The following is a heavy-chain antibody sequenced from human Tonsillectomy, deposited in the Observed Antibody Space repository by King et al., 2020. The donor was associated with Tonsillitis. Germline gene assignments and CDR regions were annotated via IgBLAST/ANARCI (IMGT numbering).Heavy chain of an antibody. CDR1: GFTFSSYN. D-gene: IGHD2-21*02. CDR3: ARNGGDIASDLWNYGMDV. Sequence: VQLVESGGDLVKPGGSLRLSCAASGFTFSSYNMNWVRQAPGKGLEWVSSISASSSYIYYADSVKGRFTISRDNAKKSLHLQMISLRPEDTAVYYCARNGGDIASDLWNYGMDVWDQGTTVTVSS. J-gene: IGHJ6*02. V-gene: IGHV3-21*01. CDR2: ISASSSYI.